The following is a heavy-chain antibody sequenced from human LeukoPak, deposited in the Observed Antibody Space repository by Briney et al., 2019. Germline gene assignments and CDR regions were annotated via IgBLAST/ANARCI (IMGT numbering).Heavy chain of an antibody. J-gene: IGHJ5*01. CDR2: IDYIGNS. CDR3: ARRTSSSLNWFDS. V-gene: IGHV4-59*08. D-gene: IGHD6-6*01. Sequence: SETLSLTCTVSGASISSYYWSWIRQPPGKGLEWIGYIDYIGNSNYKSSLKSRVTISVDMSKNQFSLKLSSVTAADTAIYYCARRTSSSLNWFDSWGQGTLVTVSS. CDR1: GASISSYY.